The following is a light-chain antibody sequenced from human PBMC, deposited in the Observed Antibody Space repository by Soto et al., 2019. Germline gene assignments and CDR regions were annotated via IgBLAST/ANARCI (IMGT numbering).Light chain of an antibody. CDR3: SSYTNINTRACV. Sequence: QSVLTQPPSASGTPGQRVTISCSGSSSNIGSNFVYWYQQFPGTAPKLIIYEVTDRPSGVSNRFSGSKSGNTASLTISGLQAEDEAEYYCSSYTNINTRACVFGTGTKLTVL. CDR1: SSNIGSNF. J-gene: IGLJ1*01. V-gene: IGLV1-47*01. CDR2: EVT.